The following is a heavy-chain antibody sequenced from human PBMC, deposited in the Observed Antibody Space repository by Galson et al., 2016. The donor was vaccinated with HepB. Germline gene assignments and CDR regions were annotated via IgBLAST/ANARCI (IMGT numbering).Heavy chain of an antibody. CDR2: IDWDDDK. V-gene: IGHV2-70*04. J-gene: IGHJ4*02. Sequence: PALVKPTQTLTLTCTFSGFSLNTRGMRATWIRQPPGKALEWLARIDWDDDKFYSTSLRTRLTISKDTSKNQVVLTMTNMDPVDTATYFCARSILSCTGGICYSPFDYWGQGILVTVSS. D-gene: IGHD2-8*02. CDR3: ARSILSCTGGICYSPFDY. CDR1: GFSLNTRGMR.